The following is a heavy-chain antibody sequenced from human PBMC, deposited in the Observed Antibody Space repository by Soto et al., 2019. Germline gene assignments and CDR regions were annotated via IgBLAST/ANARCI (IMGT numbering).Heavy chain of an antibody. CDR1: GGTFSSYA. D-gene: IGHD3-9*01. J-gene: IGHJ6*02. V-gene: IGHV1-69*06. CDR3: ARGRMTGYLYYYYGMDV. Sequence: SVKVSCKASGGTFSSYAISWVRQAPGQGLEWMGGIIPIFGTANYAQKFQGRVTITADKSASTAYMELSSLRSEDTAVYYCARGRMTGYLYYYYGMDVWGQGTTVTVSS. CDR2: IIPIFGTA.